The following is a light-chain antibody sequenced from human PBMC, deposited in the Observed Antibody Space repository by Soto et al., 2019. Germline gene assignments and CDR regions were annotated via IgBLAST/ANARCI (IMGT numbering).Light chain of an antibody. Sequence: ETVMTQSPGTLSVSLGERATLSCRASQSVSIHLAWYQQKPGQAPRLLIYDTSTRATGIPARFSGSGSGTEFTLTISSLQSEDFAVYYCQQYNSWPPWTFGQGTKVEIK. CDR3: QQYNSWPPWT. V-gene: IGKV3-15*01. CDR1: QSVSIH. J-gene: IGKJ1*01. CDR2: DTS.